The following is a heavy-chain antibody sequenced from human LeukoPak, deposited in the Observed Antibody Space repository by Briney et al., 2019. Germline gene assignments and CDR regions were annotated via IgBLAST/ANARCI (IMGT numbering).Heavy chain of an antibody. CDR3: ARGNDILTGYGVLDY. Sequence: SETLSLTCAVYSEPFSGYYWTWIRQPPGKGLEWIGEINHSGSTNYNPSLKSRVTISVDPSKKQFFLKLNSVTAADTAVYYCARGNDILTGYGVLDYWGQGTLVTVSS. V-gene: IGHV4-34*01. J-gene: IGHJ4*02. CDR1: SEPFSGYY. D-gene: IGHD3-9*01. CDR2: INHSGST.